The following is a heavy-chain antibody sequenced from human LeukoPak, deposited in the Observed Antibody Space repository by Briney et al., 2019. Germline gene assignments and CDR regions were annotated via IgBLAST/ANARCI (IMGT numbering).Heavy chain of an antibody. V-gene: IGHV1-2*02. D-gene: IGHD3-22*01. J-gene: IGHJ4*02. CDR1: RYTFTGYY. CDR2: INTNSSGT. CDR3: ARDWGYYDSRGYCDY. Sequence: SVKVSSKASRYTFTGYYMHWGRQAPGQGLEWTGWINTNSSGTNYAQKFQGRVTMTRDTSISTAYMELSRMRSDDTAVYYCARDWGYYDSRGYCDYWGQGTLAIVSS.